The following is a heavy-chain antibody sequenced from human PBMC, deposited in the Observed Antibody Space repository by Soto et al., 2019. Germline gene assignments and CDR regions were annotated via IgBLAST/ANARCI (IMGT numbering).Heavy chain of an antibody. V-gene: IGHV4-31*02. D-gene: IGHD6-13*01. CDR2: IYYSGST. CDR1: GGSISSGGYY. CDR3: ARDVIAAAGYYYYGMDV. J-gene: IGHJ6*02. Sequence: SETLSLTXTVSGGSISSGGYYWSWIRQHPGKGLEWIGYIYYSGSTYYNPSLKSRVTISVDTSKNQFSLKLSSVTAADTAVYYCARDVIAAAGYYYYGMDVWGQGTTVTVSS.